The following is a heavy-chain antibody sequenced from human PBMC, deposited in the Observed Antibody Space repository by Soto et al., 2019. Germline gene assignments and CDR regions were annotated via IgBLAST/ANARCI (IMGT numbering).Heavy chain of an antibody. CDR2: IVVGSGNT. V-gene: IGHV1-58*01. Sequence: VASVKVSCKASGFTFTSSAVQWVRQARGQRLEWIGWIVVGSGNTNYAQKFQERVTITRDMSTSTAYMELSSLRSEDTAVYYCAAVLGLGAYYYDSSGPHHDYWGQGTLVTVSS. D-gene: IGHD3-22*01. CDR1: GFTFTSSA. CDR3: AAVLGLGAYYYDSSGPHHDY. J-gene: IGHJ4*02.